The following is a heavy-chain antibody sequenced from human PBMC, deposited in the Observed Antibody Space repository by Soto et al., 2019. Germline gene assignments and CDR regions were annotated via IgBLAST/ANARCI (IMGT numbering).Heavy chain of an antibody. V-gene: IGHV5-51*01. J-gene: IGHJ6*02. CDR3: ARAAIAVAGTKHYYYYYGMDV. CDR2: IYPGDSDT. D-gene: IGHD6-19*01. CDR1: GYSFTSYW. Sequence: PGEALKISCNGSGYSFTSYWIGWVRQMPGEVLELRGIIYPGDSDTRYSPSFQGQVTISTDKSISTSYLQWSSLKASDTAMYYCARAAIAVAGTKHYYYYYGMDVWGQGTTVTVSS.